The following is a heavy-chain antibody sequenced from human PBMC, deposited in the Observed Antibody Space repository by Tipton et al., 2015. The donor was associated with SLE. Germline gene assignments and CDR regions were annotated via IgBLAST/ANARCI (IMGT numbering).Heavy chain of an antibody. CDR1: GGSISSSSYY. D-gene: IGHD1-7*01. CDR3: ARATDWNLSPDV. J-gene: IGHJ6*04. V-gene: IGHV4-39*07. CDR2: IYYSGST. Sequence: TLSLTCTVSGGSISSSSYYWGWIRQPPGKGLEWIGSIYYSGSTYYNPSLKSRVTMSVDTSKNQFSLKLTAVTAADTAVYYCARATDWNLSPDVWGKGTTVTVSS.